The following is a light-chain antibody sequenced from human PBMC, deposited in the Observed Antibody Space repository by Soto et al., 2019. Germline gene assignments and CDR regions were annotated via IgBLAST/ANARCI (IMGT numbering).Light chain of an antibody. CDR1: SSDVGGYDY. CDR3: SSYAGSNIGV. V-gene: IGLV2-8*01. Sequence: QLVLTQPPSASGSPGQSVTISCTGTSSDVGGYDYVSWYQHHPGKAPKLMIYEVTKRPSGVPDRFSGSKSGNTASLTVSGLQAEDEADYYCSSYAGSNIGVFGTGTKVTVL. CDR2: EVT. J-gene: IGLJ1*01.